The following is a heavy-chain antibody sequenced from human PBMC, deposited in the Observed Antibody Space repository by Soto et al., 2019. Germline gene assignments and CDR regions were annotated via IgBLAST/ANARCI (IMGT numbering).Heavy chain of an antibody. D-gene: IGHD1-26*01. CDR2: ISSSSTI. Sequence: GGSLRLSCAASGFTFSSYSMNWVRQAPGKGLEWVSYISSSSTIYYADSVKGRFTISRDNAKNSLYLQMNSLRAEDTAVYYCASYSGSYDAFDIWGQGTMVTVSS. CDR1: GFTFSSYS. CDR3: ASYSGSYDAFDI. J-gene: IGHJ3*02. V-gene: IGHV3-48*01.